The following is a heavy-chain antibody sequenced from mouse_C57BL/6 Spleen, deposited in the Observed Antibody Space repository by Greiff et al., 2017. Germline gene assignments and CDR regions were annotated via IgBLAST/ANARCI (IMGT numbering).Heavy chain of an antibody. D-gene: IGHD1-1*01. V-gene: IGHV5-16*01. CDR1: GFTFSDYY. CDR2: INSDGSST. J-gene: IGHJ3*01. CDR3: ARERDYYGSSPWFAD. Sequence: EVQGVESEGGLVQPGSSMKLSCTASGFTFSDYYMAWVRQVPEKGLEWVGNINSDGSSTYYLDSLKGRFIISRDNAKNILYLQMSSLKSEDTASYYCARERDYYGSSPWFADWGQGTLVTVSA.